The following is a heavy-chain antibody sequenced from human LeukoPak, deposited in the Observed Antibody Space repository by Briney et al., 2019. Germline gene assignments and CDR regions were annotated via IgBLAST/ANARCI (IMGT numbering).Heavy chain of an antibody. Sequence: PGGSLRLSCAASGFTVSSNYMSWVRQAPGKGLEWVSVIYSGGSTYYADSVKGRFTISRDNSKNTLYLQMNSLRAEDTAVYYCARATYIAATRYFDYWGQGTLVTVSS. V-gene: IGHV3-53*01. D-gene: IGHD2-15*01. CDR2: IYSGGST. J-gene: IGHJ4*02. CDR1: GFTVSSNY. CDR3: ARATYIAATRYFDY.